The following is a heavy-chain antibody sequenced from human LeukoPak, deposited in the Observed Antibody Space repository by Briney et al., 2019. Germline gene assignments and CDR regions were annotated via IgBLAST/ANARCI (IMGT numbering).Heavy chain of an antibody. CDR2: ISSSGSTI. V-gene: IGHV3-48*03. Sequence: GSLRLSCAASGFTFSSYEMNWVRQAPGEGLEWVSYISSSGSTIYYADSVKGRFTISRDNAKNSLYLQMNSLRAEDTAVYYCARARDGYFDYWGQGTLVTVSS. J-gene: IGHJ4*02. CDR3: ARARDGYFDY. D-gene: IGHD5-24*01. CDR1: GFTFSSYE.